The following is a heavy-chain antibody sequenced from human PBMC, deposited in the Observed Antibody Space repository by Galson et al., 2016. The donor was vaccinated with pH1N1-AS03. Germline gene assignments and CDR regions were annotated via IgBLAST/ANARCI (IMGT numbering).Heavy chain of an antibody. J-gene: IGHJ4*02. Sequence: KASGYTFTTYDINWVRQAAGQGLEWMGWMTPNNGNTGYAQRFQGRVTMTRNTSISTAYMELSGLQSEDTAVYYCARSFLGETDDWGQGTLVIVSS. V-gene: IGHV1-8*01. D-gene: IGHD3-16*01. CDR2: MTPNNGNT. CDR1: GYTFTTYD. CDR3: ARSFLGETDD.